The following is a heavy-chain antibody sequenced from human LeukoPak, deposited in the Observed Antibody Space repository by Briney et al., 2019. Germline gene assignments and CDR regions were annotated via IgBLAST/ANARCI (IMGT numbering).Heavy chain of an antibody. CDR1: GGTFISYA. D-gene: IGHD5-18*01. Sequence: ASVKVSCKASGGTFISYAISWVRQAPGQGLEWMGGIIPIFGTANYAQKFQGRVTITADESTSTAYMELSSLRSEDTAVYYCARDRGRQLWFRYYYYGMDVWGQGTTVTVSS. CDR3: ARDRGRQLWFRYYYYGMDV. V-gene: IGHV1-69*13. J-gene: IGHJ6*02. CDR2: IIPIFGTA.